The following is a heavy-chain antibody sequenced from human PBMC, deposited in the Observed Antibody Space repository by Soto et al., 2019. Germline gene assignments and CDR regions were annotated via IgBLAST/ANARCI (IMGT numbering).Heavy chain of an antibody. CDR3: ARDVGLDSDDFFAY. V-gene: IGHV3-23*01. Sequence: VQLFASGGGSARPGGSLRLSCTVSGFTFTSYGMGWVRQAPGKGLQWVSTIRGDGGQTHYTDSVKGRFSISRDNSKNTVYLQMDSLRAEDTAMYFCARDVGLDSDDFFAYWGQGTQVTVSS. J-gene: IGHJ4*02. CDR2: IRGDGGQT. D-gene: IGHD3-9*01. CDR1: GFTFTSYG.